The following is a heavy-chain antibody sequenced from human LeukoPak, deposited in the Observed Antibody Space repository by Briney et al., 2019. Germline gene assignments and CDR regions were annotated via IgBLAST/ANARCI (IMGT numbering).Heavy chain of an antibody. CDR2: ISGYNGYT. CDR3: ARDKAVTTELTQYFHH. V-gene: IGHV1-3*01. D-gene: IGHD4-11*01. J-gene: IGHJ1*01. Sequence: GASVKVSCKASGYTFTSYAMHWVRQAPGQRLEWMGWISGYNGYTNYAQKFQFRVTMTTDTSTSTAYMELRSLTSDDTAVYYCARDKAVTTELTQYFHHWGQGTLVTVSS. CDR1: GYTFTSYA.